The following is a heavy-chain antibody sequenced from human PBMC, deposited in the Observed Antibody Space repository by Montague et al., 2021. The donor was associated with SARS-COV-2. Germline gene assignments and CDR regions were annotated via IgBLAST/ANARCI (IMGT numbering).Heavy chain of an antibody. CDR3: ARGLIDITMMVVVFTGASLYFDY. D-gene: IGHD3-22*01. V-gene: IGHV4-34*01. CDR1: GGSLSGYH. J-gene: IGHJ4*02. CDR2: IGPSGST. Sequence: SETLSLTCGVSGGSLSGYHCSWIRQPPGKGLEWIGEIGPSGSTNXNPSLKSRVIISLDTSKNQFSLKLSSVTAADTAVYYCARGLIDITMMVVVFTGASLYFDYWGQGILVTVSS.